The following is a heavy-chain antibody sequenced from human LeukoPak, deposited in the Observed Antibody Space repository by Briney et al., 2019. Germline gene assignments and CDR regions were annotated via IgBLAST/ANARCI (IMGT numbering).Heavy chain of an antibody. CDR3: AKDAYTSSWYRFDP. D-gene: IGHD6-13*01. J-gene: IGHJ5*02. V-gene: IGHV3-23*01. CDR2: ISGSGGGT. Sequence: GGSLRLSCAASGFTFSSYAMSWVRQAPGKGLEWVSAISGSGGGTSYADSVKGRFTIPRDNSKNTLSLQMNSLRAEDTAVYYCAKDAYTSSWYRFDPWGQGTLVTVSS. CDR1: GFTFSSYA.